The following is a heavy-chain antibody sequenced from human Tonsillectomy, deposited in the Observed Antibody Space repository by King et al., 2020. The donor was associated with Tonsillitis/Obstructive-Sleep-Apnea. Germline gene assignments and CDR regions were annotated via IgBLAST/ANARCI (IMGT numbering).Heavy chain of an antibody. CDR1: GFTFSSYA. V-gene: IGHV3-30*04. CDR3: ARDRGVVVVAASYYYYYGMDV. J-gene: IGHJ6*02. CDR2: ISYDGSNK. D-gene: IGHD2-15*01. Sequence: VQLVESAGGVVQPGRSLRLSCAASGFTFSSYAMHWVRQAPGKGLEWVAVISYDGSNKYYADSVKGRFTISRDNSKNTLYLQMNSLRAEDTAVYYCARDRGVVVVAASYYYYYGMDVWGQGTTVTVSS.